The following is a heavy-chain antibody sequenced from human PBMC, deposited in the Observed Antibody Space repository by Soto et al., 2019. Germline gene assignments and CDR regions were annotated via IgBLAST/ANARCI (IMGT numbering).Heavy chain of an antibody. CDR1: GGSFSGYY. CDR2: INHGGRT. CDR3: ARGRTGMDV. V-gene: IGHV4-34*01. J-gene: IGHJ6*02. Sequence: SETLSLTCAVYGGSFSGYYWSWIRQPPGKGLEWIGEINHGGRTNYSPSLKSRLTISVDTSKNRFSLKLTSVTAADTAVYYCARGRTGMDVWGQGTKVTVSS.